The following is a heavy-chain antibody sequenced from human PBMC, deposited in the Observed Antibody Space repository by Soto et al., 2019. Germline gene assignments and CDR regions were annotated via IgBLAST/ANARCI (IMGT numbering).Heavy chain of an antibody. Sequence: QMQLVQSGPEVKKPGTSVKVSCKASGFTFTSSAVQWVRQARGQRVEWIGWIVVGSGNTNYAQKFQERVTITRDMSTSTAYMELSSLRSEDTAVYYCAADPYYDSSGYYHYFDYWGQGTLVTVSS. CDR2: IVVGSGNT. D-gene: IGHD3-22*01. J-gene: IGHJ4*02. CDR1: GFTFTSSA. CDR3: AADPYYDSSGYYHYFDY. V-gene: IGHV1-58*01.